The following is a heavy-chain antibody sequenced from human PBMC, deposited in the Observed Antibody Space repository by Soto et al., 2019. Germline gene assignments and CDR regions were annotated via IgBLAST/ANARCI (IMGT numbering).Heavy chain of an antibody. J-gene: IGHJ5*02. CDR2: IYYSGST. Sequence: PSETLSLTCTVSGGSMSNYYWSWIRQPPGKGLEWIGYIYYSGSTNYNPSLKSRVTISVDTSKNQFSLKLNSVTAADTAVYYCARGPKRWELPRLPPVWFDPWGQGTLVTVS. D-gene: IGHD1-26*01. CDR3: ARGPKRWELPRLPPVWFDP. V-gene: IGHV4-59*12. CDR1: GGSMSNYY.